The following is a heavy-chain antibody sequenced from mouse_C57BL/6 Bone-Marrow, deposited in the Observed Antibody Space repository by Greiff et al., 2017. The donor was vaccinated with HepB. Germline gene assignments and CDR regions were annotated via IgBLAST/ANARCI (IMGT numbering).Heavy chain of an antibody. CDR2: IDPSDSYT. J-gene: IGHJ4*01. V-gene: IGHV1-59*01. CDR1: GYTFTSYW. Sequence: VQLQQPGAELVRPGTSVKLSCKASGYTFTSYWMHWVKQRPGQGLEWIGVIDPSDSYTNYNQKFKGKATLTVDTSSSTAYMQLSSLTSEDSAVYYCARNYYDYDGPYAMDYWGQGTSVTVSS. CDR3: ARNYYDYDGPYAMDY. D-gene: IGHD2-4*01.